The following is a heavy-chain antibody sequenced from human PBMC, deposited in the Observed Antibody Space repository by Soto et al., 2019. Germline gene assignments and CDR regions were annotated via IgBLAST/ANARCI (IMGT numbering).Heavy chain of an antibody. V-gene: IGHV4-61*01. J-gene: IGHJ4*02. CDR2: INHSGST. CDR3: ARLFETDIVTGYRTYYFDH. Sequence: QVQLQESGPGLVKTSETLSLTCSVSGGSVRSESDYWTWIRQPPGKGLEWIGYINHSGSTNYNPSLKSRVTISVDTSKNQFSLKLTSMTAADTAVYYCARLFETDIVTGYRTYYFDHWGQGTLVIVSS. D-gene: IGHD3-9*01. CDR1: GGSVRSESDY.